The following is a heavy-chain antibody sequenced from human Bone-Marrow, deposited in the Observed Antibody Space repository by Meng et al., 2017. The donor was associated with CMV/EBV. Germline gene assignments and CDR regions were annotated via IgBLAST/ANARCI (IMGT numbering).Heavy chain of an antibody. D-gene: IGHD6-19*01. V-gene: IGHV3-30*04. J-gene: IGHJ4*02. Sequence: GGSLRLSCTASGFIFHDYTMHWVRQAPGKGLEWVAVISYDGGNKYYADSVKGRFTISRDHSKNTLYLQMNSLRPDDTAVYYCARAYTSGWSLCFDYWGQGTLVTVSS. CDR3: ARAYTSGWSLCFDY. CDR2: ISYDGGNK. CDR1: GFIFHDYT.